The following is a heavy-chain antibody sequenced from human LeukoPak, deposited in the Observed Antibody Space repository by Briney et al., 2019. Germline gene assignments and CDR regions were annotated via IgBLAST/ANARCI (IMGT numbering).Heavy chain of an antibody. D-gene: IGHD3-10*01. V-gene: IGHV3-7*01. CDR3: ARDFFKVVYYGSGSYPHFDY. Sequence: PGGSLRLSCAASGFTFSSYWMSWVRQAPGKGLEWVANIKQDGSEKYYVDSVKGRFTISRDNAKNSLYLQMNSLRAEDTAVYYCARDFFKVVYYGSGSYPHFDYWGQGTLVTVSS. J-gene: IGHJ4*02. CDR2: IKQDGSEK. CDR1: GFTFSSYW.